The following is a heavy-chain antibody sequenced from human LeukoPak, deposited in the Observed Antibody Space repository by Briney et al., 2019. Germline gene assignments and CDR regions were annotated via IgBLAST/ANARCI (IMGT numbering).Heavy chain of an antibody. J-gene: IGHJ4*02. D-gene: IGHD4-23*01. V-gene: IGHV3-49*04. CDR3: ARHYGGNSGGLSLYYFDY. CDR2: IRSRAYGGTT. CDR1: GFTFGDYA. Sequence: GGSLRLSCTASGFTFGDYAMSWVRQAPGKGLEWVGFIRSRAYGGTTEYAASVKGRFTISRDDSKSIAYLQMNSLKTEDTAVYYCARHYGGNSGGLSLYYFDYWGQGTLVTVSS.